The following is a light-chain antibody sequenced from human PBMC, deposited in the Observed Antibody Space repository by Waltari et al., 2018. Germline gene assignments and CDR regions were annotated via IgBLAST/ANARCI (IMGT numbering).Light chain of an antibody. V-gene: IGKV3-20*01. CDR3: QQFDTSPRMYA. Sequence: EIVLTQSPGTLSLSPGDRATLSCRASQSVRPTYVAWYQQRPGQAPRLLIYGGSRRATGVPDRFSGGGSGSGTDFTLTISRLEPEDFAVYYCHCQQFDTSPRMYAFGQGTKLEI. J-gene: IGKJ2*01. CDR2: GGS. CDR1: QSVRPTY.